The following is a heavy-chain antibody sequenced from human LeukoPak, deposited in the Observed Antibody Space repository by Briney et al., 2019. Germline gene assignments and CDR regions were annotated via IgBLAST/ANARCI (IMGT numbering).Heavy chain of an antibody. CDR3: ASYPRYVSTPPFDY. CDR2: INPNTGDT. J-gene: IGHJ4*02. D-gene: IGHD2-15*01. Sequence: RASVKVSCKASGYTFTAYYMHWVRQAPGQGPEWMGWINPNTGDTKYAQKFQGRVTMTRDTTISTAYLELSRLTSDDTSVYYCASYPRYVSTPPFDYWGQGTLLTVSS. CDR1: GYTFTAYY. V-gene: IGHV1-2*02.